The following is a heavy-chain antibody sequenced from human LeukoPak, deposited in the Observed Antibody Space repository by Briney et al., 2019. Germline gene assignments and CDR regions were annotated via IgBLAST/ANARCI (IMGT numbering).Heavy chain of an antibody. CDR2: IYYWSKWYY. CDR1: GDSVPGSGVG. J-gene: IGHJ4*02. CDR3: ARPKNYAFDY. V-gene: IGHV6-1*01. D-gene: IGHD1-7*01. Sequence: SQTLSLTCAISGDSVPGSGVGWHWIRQSPSRGLEWLGKIYYWSKWYYDYAISVKSRIAINPDTSKNQFSLQLDSVTPDDTAVYYCARPKNYAFDYWGPGALVTVSS.